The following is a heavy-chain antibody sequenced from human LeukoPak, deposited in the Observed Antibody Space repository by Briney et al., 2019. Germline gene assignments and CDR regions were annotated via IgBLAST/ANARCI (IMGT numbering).Heavy chain of an antibody. Sequence: GGSLRLSCAASKFAFSSYAMSWVRQAPGKGLEWVSAISGSGGSTYYADSVKGRFTISRDNSKNTLYLQMNSLRAEDTAVYYCAKEVDYGDYVDYFDYWGQGTLVTVSS. D-gene: IGHD4-17*01. CDR1: KFAFSSYA. CDR2: ISGSGGST. CDR3: AKEVDYGDYVDYFDY. V-gene: IGHV3-23*01. J-gene: IGHJ4*02.